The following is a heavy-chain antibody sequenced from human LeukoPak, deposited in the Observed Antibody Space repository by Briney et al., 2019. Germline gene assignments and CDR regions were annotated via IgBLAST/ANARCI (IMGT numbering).Heavy chain of an antibody. Sequence: ASVKVSCKASGYTFTSYGISWVRQAPGQGLEWMGWISAYNGNTNYAQKFQGRVTITADESTSTAYMELSSLRSEDTAVYYCNIGEFTHPLNFDYWGQGTLVTVSS. CDR3: NIGEFTHPLNFDY. V-gene: IGHV1-18*01. CDR1: GYTFTSYG. CDR2: ISAYNGNT. J-gene: IGHJ4*02. D-gene: IGHD3-10*01.